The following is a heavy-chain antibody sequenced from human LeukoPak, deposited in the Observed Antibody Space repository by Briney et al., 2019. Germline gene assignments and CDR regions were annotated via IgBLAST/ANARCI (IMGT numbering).Heavy chain of an antibody. CDR1: GYTFTGYY. D-gene: IGHD3-9*01. V-gene: IGHV1-2*06. J-gene: IGHJ5*02. CDR3: ARDRALVRYFDWLQP. CDR2: TNPNSGGT. Sequence: ASVKVSCKASGYTFTGYYMHWVRQAPGQGLEWMGRTNPNSGGTNYAQKFQGRVTMTRDTSISTAYMELSRLRSDDTAVYYCARDRALVRYFDWLQPWGQGTLVTVSS.